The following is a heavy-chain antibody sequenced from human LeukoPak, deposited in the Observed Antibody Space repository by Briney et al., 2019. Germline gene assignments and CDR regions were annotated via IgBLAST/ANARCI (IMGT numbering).Heavy chain of an antibody. J-gene: IGHJ4*02. D-gene: IGHD3-22*01. CDR3: AKGSYYDSSGSFYFDY. Sequence: GGSLRLSCAASGFIFSDHYMDWVRQAPGKGLEWVGRTRNEANIYTTKYAASVKGRFTISRDDSKNSLYLQMNSLKTEDTAVYYCAKGSYYDSSGSFYFDYWGQGTLVTVSS. CDR2: TRNEANIYTT. CDR1: GFIFSDHY. V-gene: IGHV3-72*01.